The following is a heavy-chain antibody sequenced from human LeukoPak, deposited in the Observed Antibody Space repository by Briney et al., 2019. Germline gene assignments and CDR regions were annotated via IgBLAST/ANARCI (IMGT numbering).Heavy chain of an antibody. D-gene: IGHD3-10*01. J-gene: IGHJ4*02. Sequence: GGSLRLSCSASGFTFSSYVMHWVRQAPGKGLEYVSVISSNGGSTYYADSVKGRFTISRDNSKNTLYLQMSSLRTEDTAVYYCGGSPDYWGQGTLVTVPS. CDR1: GFTFSSYV. V-gene: IGHV3-64D*06. CDR2: ISSNGGST. CDR3: GGSPDY.